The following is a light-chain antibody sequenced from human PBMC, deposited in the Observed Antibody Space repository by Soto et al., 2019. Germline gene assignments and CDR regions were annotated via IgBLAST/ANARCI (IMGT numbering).Light chain of an antibody. CDR3: SSYRSSTTFV. V-gene: IGLV2-14*01. Sequence: SVLTLPASVSGSPGQSITISCTGTSSDVGAYNYVSWYQQYPGRAPKVIIFEVRKRPSGGSTRFSGSKSGDTASLTISGLQAEDEADYYCSSYRSSTTFVFGTGTKVTGL. CDR2: EVR. J-gene: IGLJ1*01. CDR1: SSDVGAYNY.